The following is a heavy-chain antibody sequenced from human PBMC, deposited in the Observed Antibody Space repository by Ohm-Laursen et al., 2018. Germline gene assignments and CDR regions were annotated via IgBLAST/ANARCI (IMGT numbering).Heavy chain of an antibody. V-gene: IGHV1-46*01. CDR3: ARDLQASTSGWYWDY. D-gene: IGHD6-19*01. J-gene: IGHJ4*02. CDR2: INPRDGNT. CDR1: GYTFTSYY. Sequence: ASVKVSCKASGYTFTSYYVHWVRQAPGQGLEWMATINPRDGNTNYAQNFQGRVTMTRDTSTSTVYMELSSLRSEDTAVYYCARDLQASTSGWYWDYWGQGTLVTVSS.